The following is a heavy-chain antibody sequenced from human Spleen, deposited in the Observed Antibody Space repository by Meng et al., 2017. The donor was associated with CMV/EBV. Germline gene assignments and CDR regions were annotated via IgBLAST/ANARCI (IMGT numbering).Heavy chain of an antibody. Sequence: SGPTLVKPTQTLTLTCTFSGFSLTNNGVGVGWIRQPRGKALEWLALIYWNEDRRYSPSLKNRLFVTKDTSRNQVVLTLTNMDPADTATYYCVYNAPYYQNYFDYWGQGALVTVSS. J-gene: IGHJ4*02. CDR1: GFSLTNNGVG. V-gene: IGHV2-5*01. CDR3: VYNAPYYQNYFDY. D-gene: IGHD3-10*01. CDR2: IYWNEDR.